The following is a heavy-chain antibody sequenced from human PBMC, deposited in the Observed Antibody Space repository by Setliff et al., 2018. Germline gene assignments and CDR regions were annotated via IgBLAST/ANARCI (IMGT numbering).Heavy chain of an antibody. CDR3: ARLRGAFDY. Sequence: SETLSLTCTVSGGSISSYYWSWIRQPPGKRLEWIGYIYYSGSTNYNPSLEGRVTISVDTSKNQFSLRLNSATAADTAVYYCARLRGAFDYWGQGTLVTVSS. J-gene: IGHJ4*02. CDR1: GGSISSYY. V-gene: IGHV4-59*01. D-gene: IGHD3-16*01. CDR2: IYYSGST.